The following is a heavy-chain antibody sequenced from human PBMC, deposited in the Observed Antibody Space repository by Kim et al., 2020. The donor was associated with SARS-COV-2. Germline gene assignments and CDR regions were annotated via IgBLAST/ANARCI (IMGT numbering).Heavy chain of an antibody. Sequence: GGSLRLSCEASGFTFSNYWMNWVRQGPGKGLVWVSRINSDGGDTHYADSVKGRFTISREDAENTLHLQLNSLGVEDKAIYYRARGTFQQGFDPWGQGTLVTASS. J-gene: IGHJ5*02. CDR2: INSDGGDT. CDR1: GFTFSNYW. V-gene: IGHV3-74*01. CDR3: ARGTFQQGFDP.